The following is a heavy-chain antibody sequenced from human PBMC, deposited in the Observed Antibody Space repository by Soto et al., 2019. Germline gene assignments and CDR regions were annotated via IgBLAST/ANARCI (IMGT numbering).Heavy chain of an antibody. J-gene: IGHJ4*02. Sequence: GSLRLSCAASGFTFSNAWMSWVRQAPGKGLEWVGRIKSKTDGGTTDYAAPVKGRFTISRDDSKNTLYLQMNSLKTEDTAVYYCTTDPMVYGRLAHYWGQGTLVTVSS. CDR1: GFTFSNAW. CDR2: IKSKTDGGTT. D-gene: IGHD2-8*01. CDR3: TTDPMVYGRLAHY. V-gene: IGHV3-15*01.